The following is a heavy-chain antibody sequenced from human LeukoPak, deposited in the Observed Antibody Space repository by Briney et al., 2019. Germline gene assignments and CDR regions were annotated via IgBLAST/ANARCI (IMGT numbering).Heavy chain of an antibody. V-gene: IGHV4-59*01. D-gene: IGHD2-15*01. CDR2: IYYSGST. CDR1: GGSISSYY. J-gene: IGHJ5*02. Sequence: PSETLSLTCTVSGGSISSYYWSWIRQPPGKGLEWIGYIYYSGSTNYNPSLKSRVTISVDTSNNQSCLKLGSVTAADTAVYYWARALLRPWFDPWGQGTPVTVSS. CDR3: ARALLRPWFDP.